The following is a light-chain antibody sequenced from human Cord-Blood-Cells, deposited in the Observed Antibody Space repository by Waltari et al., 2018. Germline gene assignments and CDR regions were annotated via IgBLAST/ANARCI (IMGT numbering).Light chain of an antibody. CDR3: QQRSNWPLT. Sequence: EIVLTQSRATLSLPTGESATLSCRASQSVGSYLAWYQQKPGQSPRLLIYNASNRATGIPARFSGSGSGTDFTRAISSLEPEDFAVYYCQQRSNWPLTFGGGTKVEIK. J-gene: IGKJ4*01. CDR2: NAS. CDR1: QSVGSY. V-gene: IGKV3-11*01.